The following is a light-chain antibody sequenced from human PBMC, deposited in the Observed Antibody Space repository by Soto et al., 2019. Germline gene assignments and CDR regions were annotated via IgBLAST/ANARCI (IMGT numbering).Light chain of an antibody. J-gene: IGLJ1*01. V-gene: IGLV2-23*03. CDR2: EGN. CDR1: RSGVGSYNL. CDR3: CSYAGSSSFAV. Sequence: QSALTQPASVSGSPGQSITISCTGTRSGVGSYNLVSWYQQHPGKAPKLMTYEGNKRPSGVSNRFSASKSGSTASLTISGLQAEDEADYYCCSYAGSSSFAVFGTGTKVTVL.